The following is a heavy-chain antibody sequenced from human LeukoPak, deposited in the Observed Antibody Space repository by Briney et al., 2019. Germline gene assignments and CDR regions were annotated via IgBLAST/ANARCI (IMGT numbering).Heavy chain of an antibody. CDR1: GYSISSGYY. J-gene: IGHJ6*03. D-gene: IGHD3-10*01. Sequence: PSETLSLTCTVSGYSISSGYYWGWIRQPPGKGLEWIGSIYHSGSTYYNPSLKSRVTISVDTSKNQVSLKLSSVTAADTAVYYCAREMEDKSLVWFGELKKYYYYYMDVWGKGTTVTVSS. CDR3: AREMEDKSLVWFGELKKYYYYYMDV. CDR2: IYHSGST. V-gene: IGHV4-38-2*02.